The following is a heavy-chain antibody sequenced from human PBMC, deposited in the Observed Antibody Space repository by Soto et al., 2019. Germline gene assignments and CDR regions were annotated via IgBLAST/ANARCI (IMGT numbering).Heavy chain of an antibody. V-gene: IGHV4-31*03. Sequence: SETLSLTCTVSGGSISSGGYYWSWIRQHPGKGLEWIGYIYYSGSTYYNPSLKSRVTISVETSKNQFSLKLSSVTAADTAVYYCAGDSDDSSGYYYARYFDYWGQGTMVTVSS. J-gene: IGHJ4*02. CDR1: GGSISSGGYY. CDR3: AGDSDDSSGYYYARYFDY. D-gene: IGHD3-22*01. CDR2: IYYSGST.